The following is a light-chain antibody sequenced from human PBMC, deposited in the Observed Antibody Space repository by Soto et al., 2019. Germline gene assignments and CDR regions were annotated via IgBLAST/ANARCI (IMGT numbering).Light chain of an antibody. J-gene: IGKJ2*01. CDR3: QQYGSSPPRT. Sequence: EIVLTQSPGTLSLSPGERATLSCRASQSVSNNYLAWYQQKPGQAPRLLIYGASSRATGIPDTFSGSGSGTDFTLTISRLEPEDCAVYYCQQYGSSPPRTFGQGTKLEIK. V-gene: IGKV3-20*01. CDR1: QSVSNNY. CDR2: GAS.